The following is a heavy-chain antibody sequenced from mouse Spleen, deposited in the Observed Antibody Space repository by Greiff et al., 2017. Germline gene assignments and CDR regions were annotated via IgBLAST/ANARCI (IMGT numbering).Heavy chain of an antibody. V-gene: IGHV1-69*01. CDR1: GYTFTSYW. Sequence: VQLQQPGAELVLPGASVKLSCKASGYTFTSYWMHWVKQRPGQGLEWIGEIDPSDSYTNYNQKFKGKATLTVDKSSSTAYMQLSRLTSEDAAVYYCARADYSNYAAMDYWGQGTSVTVSS. D-gene: IGHD2-5*01. J-gene: IGHJ4*01. CDR2: IDPSDSYT. CDR3: ARADYSNYAAMDY.